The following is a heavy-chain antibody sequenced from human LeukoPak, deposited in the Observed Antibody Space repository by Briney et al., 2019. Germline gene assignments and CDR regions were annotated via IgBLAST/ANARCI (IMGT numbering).Heavy chain of an antibody. J-gene: IGHJ6*03. CDR3: AKDGNTWIQLWDWGNYDYYYYYMDV. V-gene: IGHV3-30*18. CDR2: ISYDGSNK. CDR1: GFTFSSYG. D-gene: IGHD5-18*01. Sequence: GGSLRLSCAASGFTFSSYGMHWVRQAPGKGLEWVAVISYDGSNKYYADSVKGRFTISRDNSKNTLYLQMNSLRAEDTAVYYCAKDGNTWIQLWDWGNYDYYYYYMDVWGKGTTVTVSS.